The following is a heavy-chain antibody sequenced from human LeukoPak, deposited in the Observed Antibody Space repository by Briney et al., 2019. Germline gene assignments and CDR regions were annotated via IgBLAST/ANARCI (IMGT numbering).Heavy chain of an antibody. V-gene: IGHV3-53*01. CDR3: ASTNTAMAPFDY. CDR1: GFTVSSNY. Sequence: GGSLRLSCAASGFTVSSNYMSWVRQAPGKGLEWVSVIYSGGSTYYADSVKGRFTISRDNSKNTLYLQMNSLRAEDTAVYYCASTNTAMAPFDYWGQGTLVTVSS. J-gene: IGHJ4*02. D-gene: IGHD5-18*01. CDR2: IYSGGST.